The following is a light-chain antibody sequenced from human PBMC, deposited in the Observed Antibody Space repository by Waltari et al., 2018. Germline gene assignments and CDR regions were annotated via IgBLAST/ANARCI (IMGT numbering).Light chain of an antibody. Sequence: QSALTQPASVSASPGQSITISCTGTSGDIGGSDFVSWYQHHPGSAPKVLIFDVNHRPSGISDRFSGSKSGNTASLTISGLQPEDDADYYCRSPSTKNLVLFGGGTKVTVL. CDR1: SGDIGGSDF. J-gene: IGLJ2*01. CDR3: RSPSTKNLVL. V-gene: IGLV2-14*01. CDR2: DVN.